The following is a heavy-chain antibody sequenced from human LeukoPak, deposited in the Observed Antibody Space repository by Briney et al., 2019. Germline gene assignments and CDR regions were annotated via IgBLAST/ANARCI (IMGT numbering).Heavy chain of an antibody. V-gene: IGHV3-74*01. CDR2: INTDGSST. CDR3: ARGGNWNPRGLFDP. CDR1: GFTFSSYW. D-gene: IGHD1-20*01. Sequence: SGGSLRLSCAASGFTFSSYWMHWVRQAPGKGLVWVSRINTDGSSTSYADSVKGRFTISRDNAKNSLYLQMNSLRAEDTAVYYCARGGNWNPRGLFDPWGQGTLVTVSS. J-gene: IGHJ5*02.